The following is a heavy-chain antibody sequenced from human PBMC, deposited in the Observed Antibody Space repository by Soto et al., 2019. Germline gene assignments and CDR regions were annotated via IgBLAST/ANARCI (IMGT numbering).Heavy chain of an antibody. J-gene: IGHJ1*01. CDR1: GFTFSSYS. D-gene: IGHD3-22*01. CDR3: ARLVSQHYDSSGPFQH. CDR2: ISSSSSYI. Sequence: EVQLVESGGGLVKPGGSLRLSCAASGFTFSSYSMNWVRQAPGKGLEWVSSISSSSSYIYYADSVKGRFTISRDNAKNXLYLQMNSLRAEDTAVYYCARLVSQHYDSSGPFQHWGQGTLVTVSS. V-gene: IGHV3-21*01.